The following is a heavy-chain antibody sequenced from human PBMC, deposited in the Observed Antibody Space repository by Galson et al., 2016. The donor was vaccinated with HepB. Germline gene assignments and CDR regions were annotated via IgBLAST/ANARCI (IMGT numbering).Heavy chain of an antibody. CDR1: GYTFTGYY. J-gene: IGHJ4*02. Sequence: SVKVSCKASGYTFTGYYIHWVRQAPGQGLEWMGRINPNSGGTNYAQKFQGRVTMTRDTSISTAYVELSRLRSDDTAIYYCTRGYFYDTTGYYYIDYWGQGTLVTVSS. V-gene: IGHV1-2*06. CDR3: TRGYFYDTTGYYYIDY. CDR2: INPNSGGT. D-gene: IGHD3-22*01.